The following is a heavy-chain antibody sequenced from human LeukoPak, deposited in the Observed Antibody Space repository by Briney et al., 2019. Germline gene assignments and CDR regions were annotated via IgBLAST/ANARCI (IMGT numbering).Heavy chain of an antibody. CDR2: ISGSGGDT. Sequence: GGSLRLSCAASGFTFSNYAMSWVRQAPGKGLEWVSGISGSGGDTYYADSVKGRFTISRDNSKNTLYLQMNSLRAEDTAVYYCARIRSKQPAPDYWGQGTLVTVSS. CDR1: GFTFSNYA. V-gene: IGHV3-23*01. D-gene: IGHD2/OR15-2a*01. CDR3: ARIRSKQPAPDY. J-gene: IGHJ4*02.